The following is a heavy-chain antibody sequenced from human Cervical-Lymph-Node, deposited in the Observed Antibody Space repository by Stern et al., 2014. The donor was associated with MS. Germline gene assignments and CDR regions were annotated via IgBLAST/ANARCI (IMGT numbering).Heavy chain of an antibody. CDR2: ISYDGSNK. CDR3: AKDRQRRYDYDSSGYAYFDY. D-gene: IGHD3-22*01. CDR1: GFTFSTYG. V-gene: IGHV3-30*18. J-gene: IGHJ4*02. Sequence: VQLVESGGGVVRPGRSLRLSCEASGFTFSTYGLHWVRQGPGKGLEWVAVISYDGSNKYYADSVKGRFSISRDNSKDTVYLQMNSLRAEDTAVYYCAKDRQRRYDYDSSGYAYFDYWGQGALVTVSS.